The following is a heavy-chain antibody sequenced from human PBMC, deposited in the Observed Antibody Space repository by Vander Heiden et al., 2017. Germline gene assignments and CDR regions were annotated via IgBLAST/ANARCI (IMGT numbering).Heavy chain of an antibody. CDR3: ARGNYGSGSYYSSYYYGMDV. Sequence: QVQLVESGGGVVQPGRSLRLPCAASGFTFSSYGMHGVRQAPGKGLEWVAVIWYDGSNKYYADSVKGRFTISRDNSKNTLYLQMNSLRAEDTAVYYCARGNYGSGSYYSSYYYGMDVWGQGTTVTVSS. CDR1: GFTFSSYG. V-gene: IGHV3-33*01. J-gene: IGHJ6*02. CDR2: IWYDGSNK. D-gene: IGHD3-10*01.